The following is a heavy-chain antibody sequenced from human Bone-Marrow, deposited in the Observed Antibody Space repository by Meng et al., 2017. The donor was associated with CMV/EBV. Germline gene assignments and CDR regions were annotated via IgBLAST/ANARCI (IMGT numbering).Heavy chain of an antibody. CDR2: INHSGST. CDR1: GGSFSGYY. Sequence: SETLSLTCAVYGGSFSGYYWSWIRQPPGKGLEWIGEINHSGSTNYNPSLKSRVTISVDTSKNQFSLKLSSVTAADTAVYYCARGARIVRNYYGMDVWGQGTTVTVSS. CDR3: ARGARIVRNYYGMDV. D-gene: IGHD1-26*01. J-gene: IGHJ6*02. V-gene: IGHV4-34*01.